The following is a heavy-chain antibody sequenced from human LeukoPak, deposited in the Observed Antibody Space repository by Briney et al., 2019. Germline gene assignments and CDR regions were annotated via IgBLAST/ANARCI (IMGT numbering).Heavy chain of an antibody. V-gene: IGHV1-8*02. CDR2: MSPSSGHT. D-gene: IGHD7-27*01. Sequence: VASVKVSCKASGYTFTSYAMYWVRQAPGQRLEWMGWMSPSSGHTGYAQKFQGRVTMTRSTSISTAYMGLSSLRSEDTAVYYCARGPPNWGFDYWGQGTLVTVSS. J-gene: IGHJ4*02. CDR3: ARGPPNWGFDY. CDR1: GYTFTSYA.